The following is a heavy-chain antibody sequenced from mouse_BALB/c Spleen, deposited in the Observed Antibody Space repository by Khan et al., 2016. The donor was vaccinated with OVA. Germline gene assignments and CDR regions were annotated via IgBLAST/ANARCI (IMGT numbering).Heavy chain of an antibody. D-gene: IGHD2-10*02. CDR3: ASEGRYGNFAWFAY. CDR2: IDPSDSET. Sequence: QVQLKQSGPQLVRPGASVKISCKASGYSFTSYWMHWVKQRPGQGLEWIGMIDPSDSETRLNQKFKDKATLTVDKSSSTAYMQLSSPTSEDSAVYYCASEGRYGNFAWFAYWGQGTLVTVSA. CDR1: GYSFTSYW. V-gene: IGHV1S126*01. J-gene: IGHJ3*01.